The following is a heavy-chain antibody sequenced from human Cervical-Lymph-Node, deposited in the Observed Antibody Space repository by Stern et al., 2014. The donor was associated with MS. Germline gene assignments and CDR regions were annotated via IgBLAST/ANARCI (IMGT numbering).Heavy chain of an antibody. Sequence: EVQLLESGGGLVRPGGSLRLSCAASGFSFRSYWMSWVRQAPGKGLEWVGRIDRDGSEKNYVDSVKGRFTISRDNAKNSLYLEMSSLRDEDTAVYYCVREDSDFDYWGQGTLVAVSS. D-gene: IGHD3/OR15-3a*01. V-gene: IGHV3-7*01. CDR3: VREDSDFDY. CDR2: IDRDGSEK. J-gene: IGHJ4*02. CDR1: GFSFRSYW.